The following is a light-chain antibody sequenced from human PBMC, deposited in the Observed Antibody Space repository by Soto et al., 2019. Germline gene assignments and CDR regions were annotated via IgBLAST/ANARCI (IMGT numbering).Light chain of an antibody. Sequence: EIVLTQSPATLSLSPGERATLSCRASQSVSSYLAWYQQKPGQAPRLLIYDAYNRATGTPARFSGGGSGTEFTLTINSLQSEDFAVYFCHQYNFWPTFGQGTKVDIK. CDR1: QSVSSY. V-gene: IGKV3-11*01. CDR2: DAY. CDR3: HQYNFWPT. J-gene: IGKJ1*01.